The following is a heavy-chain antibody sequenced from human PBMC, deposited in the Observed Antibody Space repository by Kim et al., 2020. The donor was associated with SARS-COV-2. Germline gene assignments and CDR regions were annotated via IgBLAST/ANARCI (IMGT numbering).Heavy chain of an antibody. V-gene: IGHV3-30*01. CDR3: ARDPPEPAGAFDI. D-gene: IGHD6-19*01. Sequence: SADPVQGRLPMPRDNSKNTLYLQMNSLRAEDTAVYYCARDPPEPAGAFDIWGQGTMVTVSS. J-gene: IGHJ3*02.